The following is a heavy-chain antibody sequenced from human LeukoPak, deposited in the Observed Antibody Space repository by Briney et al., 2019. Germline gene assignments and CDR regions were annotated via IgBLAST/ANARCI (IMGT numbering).Heavy chain of an antibody. Sequence: GESLKISCKGSGYSFTTYWIGWVRQMPGKGLEWMGIIYPGDSETRYSPSFQGQVTISADKSISTAYLQWSSRKASDTAMYYCARRDCSSTSCPFDYWGQGTLVTVSS. CDR2: IYPGDSET. D-gene: IGHD2-2*01. CDR3: ARRDCSSTSCPFDY. J-gene: IGHJ4*02. CDR1: GYSFTTYW. V-gene: IGHV5-51*01.